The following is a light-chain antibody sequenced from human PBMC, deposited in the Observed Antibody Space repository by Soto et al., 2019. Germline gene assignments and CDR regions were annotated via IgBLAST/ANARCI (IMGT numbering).Light chain of an antibody. J-gene: IGLJ1*01. CDR3: QVWDSRSDHADV. CDR2: DDS. V-gene: IGLV3-21*02. CDR1: NIGSKS. Sequence: SYELTQPPSVSVAPGQTARITCGGTNIGSKSVHWYQQKPGQAPVLVVYDDSDRPSGIPERFSGSNSGNTATLTISRVEAGDEADYYCQVWDSRSDHADVFGTGTKVTVL.